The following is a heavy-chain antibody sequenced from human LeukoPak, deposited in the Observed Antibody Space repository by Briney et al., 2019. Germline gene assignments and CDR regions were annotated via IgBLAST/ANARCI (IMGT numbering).Heavy chain of an antibody. Sequence: SVKVSCKASGGTFSSYAISWVRQAPGQGLEWMGRIIPILGIANYAQKFQGRVTITADKSTSTAYMELSSLRSGDTAVYYCARGPYSKGFYYYYGMDVWGQGTTVTVSS. CDR2: IIPILGIA. CDR1: GGTFSSYA. D-gene: IGHD4-11*01. CDR3: ARGPYSKGFYYYYGMDV. J-gene: IGHJ6*02. V-gene: IGHV1-69*04.